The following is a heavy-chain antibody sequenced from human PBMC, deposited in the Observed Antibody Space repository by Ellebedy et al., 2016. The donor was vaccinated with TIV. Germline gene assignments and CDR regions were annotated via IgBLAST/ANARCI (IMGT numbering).Heavy chain of an antibody. CDR3: TTGWAYDF. CDR1: GLTFTDAW. V-gene: IGHV3-15*01. CDR2: ITPKTEGGTT. J-gene: IGHJ3*01. Sequence: GGSLRLSXAASGLTFTDAWMYWVRQAPGKGLEWVGRITPKTEGGTTDYAAPVRGRFAISRDESRNTLYLEMNSLKTEDTGVYYCTTGWAYDFWGQGTVVTVSS.